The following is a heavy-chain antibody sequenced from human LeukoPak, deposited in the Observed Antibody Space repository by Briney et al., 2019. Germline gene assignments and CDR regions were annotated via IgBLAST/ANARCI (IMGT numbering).Heavy chain of an antibody. CDR3: ARVTLWFGELLSAFDI. CDR2: INAGNGNT. V-gene: IGHV1-3*01. D-gene: IGHD3-10*01. J-gene: IGHJ3*02. Sequence: ASVKVSCKASGYTFTSYAMHWVRQAPGQRLEWMGWINAGNGNTKYSQKFQGRVTITRDTSASTAYMELSSLRSEDTAVYYCARVTLWFGELLSAFDIWGQGTMVTVSS. CDR1: GYTFTSYA.